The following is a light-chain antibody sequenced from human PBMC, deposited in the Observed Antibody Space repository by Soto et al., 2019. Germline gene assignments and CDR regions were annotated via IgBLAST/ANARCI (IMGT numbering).Light chain of an antibody. CDR1: QSVSSN. J-gene: IGKJ4*01. Sequence: EIVMTQSPATLSVSPGERASLSCRASQSVSSNLAWYQQKPDQAPRLLIYGASTRATGIPARFSGSGSGAEFTLTISSLQSEDLAVYYCQQYNKWPLTFGGGTKVEIK. CDR3: QQYNKWPLT. CDR2: GAS. V-gene: IGKV3-15*01.